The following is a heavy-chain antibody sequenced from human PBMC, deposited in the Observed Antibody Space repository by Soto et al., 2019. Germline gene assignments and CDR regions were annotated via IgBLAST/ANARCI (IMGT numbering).Heavy chain of an antibody. Sequence: SETLSLTCTVSGGSISSYYWSWIRQPPGKGLEWIGYIYHTGSTSYNPSHKSRVTISLDTSKSHFSLRLSSVTAADTAVYYCTSRAHDFWGQGTLVTVSS. CDR3: TSRAHDF. V-gene: IGHV4-59*01. D-gene: IGHD3-3*01. CDR1: GGSISSYY. CDR2: IYHTGST. J-gene: IGHJ4*02.